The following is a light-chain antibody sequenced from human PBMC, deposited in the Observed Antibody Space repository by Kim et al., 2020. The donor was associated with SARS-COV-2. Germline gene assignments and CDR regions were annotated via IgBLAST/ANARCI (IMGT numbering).Light chain of an antibody. CDR1: QGISNY. Sequence: DIQMTQSPSSLSASVGDRVTITCRASQGISNYLAWYQQKPGKVPKLLIYAASTLQSGVPSRFSGSGSGTDFTLTIRSLQPEDVATYYCQKYNSAPPWTFGQGTKVDNK. CDR2: AAS. CDR3: QKYNSAPPWT. V-gene: IGKV1-27*01. J-gene: IGKJ1*01.